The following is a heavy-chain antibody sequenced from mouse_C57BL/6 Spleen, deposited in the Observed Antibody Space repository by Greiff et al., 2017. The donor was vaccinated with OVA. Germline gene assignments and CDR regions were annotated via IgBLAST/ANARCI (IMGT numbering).Heavy chain of an antibody. J-gene: IGHJ1*03. Sequence: EVKLMESGGGLVQPGGSMKLSCAASGFTFSDAWMDWVRPSPEKGLEWVAEIRNKANNHATYYAESVKGRFTISRDDSKSSVYLQMNSVRAEDTGIYYCTSSNYDWYFDVWGTGTTVTVSS. D-gene: IGHD2-5*01. CDR2: IRNKANNHAT. CDR3: TSSNYDWYFDV. CDR1: GFTFSDAW. V-gene: IGHV6-6*01.